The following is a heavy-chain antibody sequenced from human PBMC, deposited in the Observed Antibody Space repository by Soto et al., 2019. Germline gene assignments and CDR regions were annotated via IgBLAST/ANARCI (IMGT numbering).Heavy chain of an antibody. CDR2: INHSGST. Sequence: QVQLQQWGAGLLKPSETLSLTCAVYGGSFSGYYWSWIRQPPGKGLEWTGEINHSGSTNYNPSLNSRVTISVDTSKNQFSLKLSSVTAADTAVYYCGRGVYCSSTSCYWGMDVWGQGTTVIVSS. D-gene: IGHD2-2*01. CDR3: GRGVYCSSTSCYWGMDV. J-gene: IGHJ6*02. CDR1: GGSFSGYY. V-gene: IGHV4-34*01.